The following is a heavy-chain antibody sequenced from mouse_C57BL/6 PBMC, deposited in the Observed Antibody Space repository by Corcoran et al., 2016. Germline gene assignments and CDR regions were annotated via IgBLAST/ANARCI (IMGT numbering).Heavy chain of an antibody. V-gene: IGHV1-9*01. CDR2: ILPGSGST. CDR1: GYTFPGYW. Sequence: QVQLQQSEAELMKPGASVKLSSKSTGYTFPGYWIEWVNQRPGHGLEWIGEILPGSGSTNYNEKFKGKATFTADTSSNTAYMQLSSLTTEDSAISYCARFDGYYVGFTYWGQGTLVTVSA. D-gene: IGHD2-3*01. J-gene: IGHJ3*01. CDR3: ARFDGYYVGFTY.